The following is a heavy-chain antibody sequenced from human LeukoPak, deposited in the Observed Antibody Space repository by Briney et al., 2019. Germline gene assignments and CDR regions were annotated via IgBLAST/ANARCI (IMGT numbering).Heavy chain of an antibody. CDR3: AILGYCSGGSCYHAIYLDY. J-gene: IGHJ4*02. CDR2: ISGRGDST. Sequence: GGSLRLSCAASGVTFSDYAMSWVRQAPGKGLEWVSDISGRGDSTYYADSVKGRFTISRDKPKNTVYLQMNSLRAEDTAVYYCAILGYCSGGSCYHAIYLDYWGQGTLVTVSS. V-gene: IGHV3-23*01. D-gene: IGHD2-15*01. CDR1: GVTFSDYA.